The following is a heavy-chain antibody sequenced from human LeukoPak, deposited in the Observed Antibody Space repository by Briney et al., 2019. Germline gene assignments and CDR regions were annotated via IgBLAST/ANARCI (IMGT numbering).Heavy chain of an antibody. CDR1: GFTFSDYY. Sequence: GESLKISCAASGFTFSDYYMSWIRQAPGKGVEWVSYISSSTSYTDYADSVKGRFTISRENAKNPLYLQMNSLRAEDTAVYYCATSKRDYFDYWGQGTLVTVSS. J-gene: IGHJ4*02. V-gene: IGHV3-11*03. CDR3: ATSKRDYFDY. CDR2: ISSSTSYT.